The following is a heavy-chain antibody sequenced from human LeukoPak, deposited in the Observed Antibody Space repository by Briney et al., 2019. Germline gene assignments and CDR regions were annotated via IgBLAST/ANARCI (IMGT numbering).Heavy chain of an antibody. V-gene: IGHV4-59*10. CDR1: GGSFSGYY. CDR2: IYTSGST. D-gene: IGHD3-10*01. J-gene: IGHJ4*02. Sequence: SETLSLTCAVYGGSFSGYYWSWIRQPAGKGLEWIGRIYTSGSTNYNPSLKSRVTMSVDTSKNQFSLKLSSVTAADTAVYYCARARSGVRGVINFDYWGQGTLVTVSS. CDR3: ARARSGVRGVINFDY.